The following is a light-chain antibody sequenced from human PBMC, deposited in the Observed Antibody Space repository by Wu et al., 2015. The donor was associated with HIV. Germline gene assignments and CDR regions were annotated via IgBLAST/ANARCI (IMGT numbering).Light chain of an antibody. J-gene: IGKJ2*03. Sequence: EIVLTQSPATLSLSPGERATLSCRASQSVSSYLAWYQQKPGQAPRLLIYDASNRATGIPARFSGSGSGTDFTLAISSLEPEDFAVYYCQHYNSWPYSFGQGTMLEIK. CDR2: DAS. CDR3: QHYNSWPYS. V-gene: IGKV3-11*01. CDR1: QSVSSY.